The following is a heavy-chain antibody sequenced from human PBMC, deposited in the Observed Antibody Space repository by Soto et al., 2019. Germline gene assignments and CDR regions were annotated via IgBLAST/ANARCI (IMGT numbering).Heavy chain of an antibody. D-gene: IGHD6-19*01. V-gene: IGHV3-23*01. J-gene: IGHJ5*02. CDR1: RFTFGTYA. CDR3: AKEAIAVAGTNWFDP. CDR2: ISGSGGST. Sequence: GGSLRLSCAASRFTFGTYAMSWVRQAPGKGLEWVSSISGSGGSTYYADSVKGRFTISRDNSKNMLDLQMNSLRAEDTAVYYCAKEAIAVAGTNWFDPWGQGTLVTVSS.